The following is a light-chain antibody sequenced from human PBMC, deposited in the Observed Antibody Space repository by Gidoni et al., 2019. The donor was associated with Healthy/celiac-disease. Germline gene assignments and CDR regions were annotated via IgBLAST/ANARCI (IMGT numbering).Light chain of an antibody. Sequence: DIQMTQSPSTLSASVGARVTIPCRASQSISSWLAWYQQKQGKAPKLRIYDASSLESGFPSRFSGSGSGTEFTLTISSLQPDDFATYYCQQYNSYSWTFGQGTKVEIK. CDR2: DAS. CDR1: QSISSW. CDR3: QQYNSYSWT. J-gene: IGKJ1*01. V-gene: IGKV1-5*01.